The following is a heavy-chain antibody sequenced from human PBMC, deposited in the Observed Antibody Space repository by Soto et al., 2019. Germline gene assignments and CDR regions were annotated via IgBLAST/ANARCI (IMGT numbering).Heavy chain of an antibody. V-gene: IGHV3-33*01. CDR3: ARDRGWSRSHYFDS. Sequence: QVQSVEFGGGVVQPGTSLRLSCAVSGFTFSNHGMHWVRQAPGKGLEWVAFISYDGRSKDYADSLKGRFTISRDNFKDSLFLKVNTLRGDDTAVYYCARDRGWSRSHYFDSWGQGTMVTVCS. CDR2: ISYDGRSK. D-gene: IGHD2-15*01. J-gene: IGHJ4*02. CDR1: GFTFSNHG.